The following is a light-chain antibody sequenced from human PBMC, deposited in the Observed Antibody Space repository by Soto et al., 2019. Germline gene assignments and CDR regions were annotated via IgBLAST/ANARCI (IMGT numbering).Light chain of an antibody. J-gene: IGKJ3*01. Sequence: DLQMTQSPFSLSASVGDRVTLTCRASQDISNYLNWLQQKPGKAPKLLIYAASTLQSGVPSRFSGSESGTEFTLTISSLQPEDSATYFCLQSYSFPFTFGPGTRVDIK. V-gene: IGKV1-39*01. CDR1: QDISNY. CDR3: LQSYSFPFT. CDR2: AAS.